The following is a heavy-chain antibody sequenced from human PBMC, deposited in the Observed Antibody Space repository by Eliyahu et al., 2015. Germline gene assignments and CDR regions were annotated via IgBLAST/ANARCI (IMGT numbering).Heavy chain of an antibody. Sequence: EVQLVESGGGLVQPGGSLXLSCAASGITVSRTYMTWXRQAPGKGLEWXSVXYGDGSTESANSVKGRFTISRDSSKNTVHLQMNSLRAEDTAVYFCASRTVPVAGVYFQHWGQGTLVTVSS. CDR1: GITVSRTY. J-gene: IGHJ1*01. V-gene: IGHV3-66*01. CDR2: XYGDGST. CDR3: ASRTVPVAGVYFQH. D-gene: IGHD6-19*01.